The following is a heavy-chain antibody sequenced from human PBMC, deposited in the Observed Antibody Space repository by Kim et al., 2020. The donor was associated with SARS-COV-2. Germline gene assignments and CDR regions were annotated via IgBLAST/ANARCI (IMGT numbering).Heavy chain of an antibody. J-gene: IGHJ6*02. CDR3: ARDSTTGYYPLYYYYGMDV. Sequence: ASVKVSCKASGYTFTSYAMNWVRQAPGQGLEWMGWINTNTGNPTYAQGFTGRFVFSLDTSVSTAYLQISSLKAEDTAVYYCARDSTTGYYPLYYYYGMDVWGQGTTVTVSS. D-gene: IGHD3-9*01. CDR2: INTNTGNP. V-gene: IGHV7-4-1*02. CDR1: GYTFTSYA.